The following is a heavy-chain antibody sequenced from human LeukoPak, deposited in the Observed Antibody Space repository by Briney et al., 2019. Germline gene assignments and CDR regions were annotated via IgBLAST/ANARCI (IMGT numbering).Heavy chain of an antibody. CDR1: GGSISSSNW. CDR3: ARDLGITDTTMYHYGMDV. J-gene: IGHJ6*02. D-gene: IGHD1-7*01. CDR2: IYHSGST. V-gene: IGHV4-4*02. Sequence: PSETLSLTCAVSGGSISSSNWWSWVRQPPGKGLEWIGEIYHSGSTNYSPSLKSRVTLSVDKSKNQFSLKLSSVTAADTAVYYCARDLGITDTTMYHYGMDVWGQGTTVTVSS.